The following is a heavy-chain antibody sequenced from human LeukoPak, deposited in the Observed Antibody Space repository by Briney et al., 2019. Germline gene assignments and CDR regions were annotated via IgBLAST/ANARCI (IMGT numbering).Heavy chain of an antibody. CDR1: GGSISSYY. CDR3: ARFSGSSGRYYFDY. CDR2: IYYSGST. Sequence: KPSETLSLTCTVSGGSISSYYWSWIRQPPGKGLEWIGYIYYSGSTNYNPSLKSRVTISVDTSKNQFSLKLSSVTAADTAVYYCARFSGSSGRYYFDYWGQGTLVTVSS. D-gene: IGHD6-25*01. J-gene: IGHJ4*02. V-gene: IGHV4-59*01.